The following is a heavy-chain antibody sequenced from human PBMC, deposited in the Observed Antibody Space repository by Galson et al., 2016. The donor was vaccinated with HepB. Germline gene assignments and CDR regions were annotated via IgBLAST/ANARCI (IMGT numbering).Heavy chain of an antibody. Sequence: SLRLSCAASGFTFSMYDMHWVRQATGKGLEWVSAIGTAAGDTYYLGSVKGRFTFSRENAKNSLYLQMNSLRAGDTAVYYCARGKSLWTTPWNYGMDVWGKGTTVTVSS. J-gene: IGHJ6*04. CDR1: GFTFSMYD. CDR2: IGTAAGDT. V-gene: IGHV3-13*01. CDR3: ARGKSLWTTPWNYGMDV. D-gene: IGHD1-1*01.